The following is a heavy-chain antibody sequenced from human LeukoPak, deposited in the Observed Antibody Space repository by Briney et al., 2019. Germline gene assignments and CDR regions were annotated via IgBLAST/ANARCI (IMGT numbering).Heavy chain of an antibody. D-gene: IGHD6-19*01. J-gene: IGHJ6*03. CDR1: GGPIDTKDW. V-gene: IGHV4-4*02. CDR3: ARGDSSGWYYMDV. Sequence: SETLSLTCDVSGGPIDTKDWWNWIRQTPGKGLEWLGEIYHSGITTYNPSLKSRVTMSVDTSKNQFSLKLSSVTAADTAVYYCARGDSSGWYYMDVWGKGATVTISS. CDR2: IYHSGIT.